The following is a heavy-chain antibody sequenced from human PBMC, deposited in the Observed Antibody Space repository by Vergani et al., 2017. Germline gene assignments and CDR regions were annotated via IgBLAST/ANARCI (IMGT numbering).Heavy chain of an antibody. V-gene: IGHV4-59*01. Sequence: QVQLQESGPGLVKPSETLSLTCTVSGGSISSYYWSWIRQPPGKGLEWIGYIYYSGSTNYNPSLKSRVTISVDTSKNQFSLKLSSVTAADTAVYYCARTYYDIVTGYYTFDYWGQGTLVTGSS. D-gene: IGHD3-9*01. CDR2: IYYSGST. CDR3: ARTYYDIVTGYYTFDY. CDR1: GGSISSYY. J-gene: IGHJ4*02.